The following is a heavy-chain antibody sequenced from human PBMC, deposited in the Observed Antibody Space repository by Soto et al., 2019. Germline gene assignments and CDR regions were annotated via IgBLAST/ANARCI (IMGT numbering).Heavy chain of an antibody. CDR1: GGTFNSYA. J-gene: IGHJ3*02. D-gene: IGHD3-10*01. Sequence: SVKVSCKASGGTFNSYAISWVRQAPGQGLEWMGGIIPIFGTANYAQKFQGRVTITADESTSTAYMELSSLRSEDTAVYYCARQKPKGIAFDIWGQGXMVTVSS. V-gene: IGHV1-69*13. CDR3: ARQKPKGIAFDI. CDR2: IIPIFGTA.